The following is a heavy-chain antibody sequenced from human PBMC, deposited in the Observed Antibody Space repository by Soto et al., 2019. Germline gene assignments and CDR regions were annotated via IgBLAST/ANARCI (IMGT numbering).Heavy chain of an antibody. V-gene: IGHV4-59*12. CDR3: ARAYQLLNWFDP. CDR2: IYHSGST. CDR1: GGSISSYY. Sequence: PSETLSLTCTVSGGSISSYYWSWIRQPPGKGLEWIGYIYHSGSTYYNPSLKSRVTISVDRSKNQFSLKLSSVTAADTAVYYCARAYQLLNWFDPWGQGTLVTVSS. J-gene: IGHJ5*02. D-gene: IGHD2-2*01.